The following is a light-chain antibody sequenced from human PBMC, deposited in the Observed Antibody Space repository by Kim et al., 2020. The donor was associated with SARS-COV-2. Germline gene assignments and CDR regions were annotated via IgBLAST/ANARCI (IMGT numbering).Light chain of an antibody. Sequence: QSVTISCTGTSSDVVGYNYVSWYQQHPGKAPKLMNYEVNKRPSGVPDRFSGSKSGNTASLTVSGLQAEDEADYYCSSYAGSNNLVFGGGTQLTVL. CDR2: EVN. CDR3: SSYAGSNNLV. J-gene: IGLJ2*01. CDR1: SSDVVGYNY. V-gene: IGLV2-8*01.